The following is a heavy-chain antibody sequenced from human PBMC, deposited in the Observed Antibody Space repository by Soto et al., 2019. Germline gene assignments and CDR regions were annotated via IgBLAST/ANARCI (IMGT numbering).Heavy chain of an antibody. D-gene: IGHD6-19*01. V-gene: IGHV1-46*01. CDR1: GYSFTSYY. J-gene: IGHJ3*02. CDR3: ARDVGGVAGTKDAFDI. CDR2: INPSGGST. Sequence: GASVKVSWKASGYSFTSYYMHWVRQAPGQGLEWMGIINPSGGSTRYAQKFQDRVTITSDTSTSTLYMEMSSLRSEDTAVYYCARDVGGVAGTKDAFDIWGQGTMVTVSS.